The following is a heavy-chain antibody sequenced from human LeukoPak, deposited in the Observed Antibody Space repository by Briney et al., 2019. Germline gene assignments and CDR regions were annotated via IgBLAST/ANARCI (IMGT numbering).Heavy chain of an antibody. CDR1: GYTLTELS. CDR2: FDPEDGET. V-gene: IGHV1-24*01. Sequence: ASVKVSCKVSGYTLTELSMHWVRQAPGKGLERMGGFDPEDGETIYEQKFQGRVTMTEDTSTDTAYMELSRLRSEDTAVYYCATIPSPGSYPDYWGQGTLVTVSS. D-gene: IGHD1-26*01. J-gene: IGHJ4*02. CDR3: ATIPSPGSYPDY.